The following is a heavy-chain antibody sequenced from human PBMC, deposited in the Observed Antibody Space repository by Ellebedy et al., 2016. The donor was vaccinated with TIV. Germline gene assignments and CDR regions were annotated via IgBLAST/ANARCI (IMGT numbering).Heavy chain of an antibody. CDR2: ISSGGRYI. CDR3: ARGAHYAVDV. J-gene: IGHJ6*02. Sequence: GESLKISCAASGFTFSSFPMWWVRQAPGKGLEGVLSISSGGRYINYADSVQGRFTITSDNAKNSLFLQMNNLRAEDAAVYSRARGAHYAVDVWGQGTTVTVSS. CDR1: GFTFSSFP. V-gene: IGHV3-21*01.